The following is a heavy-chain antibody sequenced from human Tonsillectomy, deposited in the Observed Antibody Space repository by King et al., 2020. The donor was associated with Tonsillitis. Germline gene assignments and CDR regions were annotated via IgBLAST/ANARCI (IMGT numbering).Heavy chain of an antibody. J-gene: IGHJ3*02. V-gene: IGHV4-30-4*07. Sequence: PSPPLSLPCAVSCGSVRSGAYSWSWLRPPPVPGLAFLVSLYYSGSTYSTPSLKSRVTIAVDTSKHQCSLKRSSVTAADTAVYYCARDLYYDSRGYETQDAFDSWGQGTRVTGAS. CDR1: CGSVRSGAYS. CDR3: ARDLYYDSRGYETQDAFDS. CDR2: LYYSGST. D-gene: IGHD3-22*01.